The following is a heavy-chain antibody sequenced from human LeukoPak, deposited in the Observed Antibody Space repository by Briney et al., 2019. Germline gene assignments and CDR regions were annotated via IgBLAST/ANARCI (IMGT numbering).Heavy chain of an antibody. CDR2: ISYDGSNK. D-gene: IGHD3-16*01. V-gene: IGHV3-30*18. Sequence: GGSLRLSCAASGFTFSNYGMHWVRQAPGKGLEWLAVISYDGSNKYYADSVKGRFTISRDNSKNTLYLQMNSLRAEDTAVYYCAKRNLGNIDYWGQGTLVTVSS. J-gene: IGHJ4*02. CDR1: GFTFSNYG. CDR3: AKRNLGNIDY.